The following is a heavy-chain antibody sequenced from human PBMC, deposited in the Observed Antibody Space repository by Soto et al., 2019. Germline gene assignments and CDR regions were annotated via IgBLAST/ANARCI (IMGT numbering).Heavy chain of an antibody. J-gene: IGHJ5*02. V-gene: IGHV1-18*01. Sequence: ASVKVSCKASGYTFTSYGISWVRQAPGQGLEWMGWISAYNGNTNYAQKLQGRVTMTTDTSTSTAYMELRSLRSDDTAVHYCARDAWGKYYDSSGYYFEGWFDPWGQGTLVTVSS. CDR1: GYTFTSYG. CDR3: ARDAWGKYYDSSGYYFEGWFDP. D-gene: IGHD3-22*01. CDR2: ISAYNGNT.